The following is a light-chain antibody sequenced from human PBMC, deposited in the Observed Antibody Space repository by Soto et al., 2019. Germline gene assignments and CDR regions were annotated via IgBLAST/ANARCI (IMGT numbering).Light chain of an antibody. J-gene: IGKJ5*01. CDR2: GAS. Sequence: EIVLTQSPGTLSLSPGERATLPCRASQSVRNSYLAWGQQKPGQAPRLLIYGASNRATGIPDRFSGSGSGAEFTLTISSLQSEDFALYYCQQYHNWPPITFGQGTRLEIK. CDR1: QSVRNSY. CDR3: QQYHNWPPIT. V-gene: IGKV3D-15*01.